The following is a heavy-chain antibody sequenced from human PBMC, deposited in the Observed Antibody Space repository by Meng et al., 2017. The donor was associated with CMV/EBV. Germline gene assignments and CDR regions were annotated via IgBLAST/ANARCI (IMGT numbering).Heavy chain of an antibody. CDR3: ARYTIFGVVPRRFDY. J-gene: IGHJ4*02. V-gene: IGHV4-34*01. D-gene: IGHD3-3*01. CDR1: GGSLSGYD. CDR2: INHSGST. Sequence: VYGGSLSGYDWSWIRQPPGKGMEWIGEINHSGSTNYNPSIKNRVTISVDTSKNQFSLKLSSVTAADTAVYYCARYTIFGVVPRRFDYWGQGTLVTVSS.